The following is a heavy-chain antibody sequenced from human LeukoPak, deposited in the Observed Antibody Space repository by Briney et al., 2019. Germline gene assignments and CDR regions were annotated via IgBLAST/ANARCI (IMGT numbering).Heavy chain of an antibody. Sequence: ASVKVSCKASGYTFTGYYMHWVRQAPGQGLEWMGRINPNNGGTNYAQKFQGRVTMTRDTSISTAYMDLSRLRSDDTAVYYCASEDSSSFGAFDIWGQGTMVTVSS. CDR2: INPNNGGT. V-gene: IGHV1-2*06. D-gene: IGHD6-13*01. CDR1: GYTFTGYY. J-gene: IGHJ3*02. CDR3: ASEDSSSFGAFDI.